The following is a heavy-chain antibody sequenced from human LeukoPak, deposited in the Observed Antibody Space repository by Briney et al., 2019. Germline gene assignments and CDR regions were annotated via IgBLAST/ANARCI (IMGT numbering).Heavy chain of an antibody. D-gene: IGHD3-22*01. CDR3: ARETYDSSGYKPLDY. J-gene: IGHJ4*02. V-gene: IGHV3-7*03. CDR2: IKQDGSEK. Sequence: GGSLRLSCAASGFTFSSYWMSWVRQAPGKGLEWVANIKQDGSEKYYVDSVEGRFTISRDNAKNSLYLQMNSLRAEDTAVYYCARETYDSSGYKPLDYWGQGTLVTVSS. CDR1: GFTFSSYW.